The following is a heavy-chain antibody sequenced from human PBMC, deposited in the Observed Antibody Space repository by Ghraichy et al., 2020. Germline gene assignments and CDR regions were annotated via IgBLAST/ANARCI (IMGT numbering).Heavy chain of an antibody. Sequence: SETLSLTCAVYGGSFSGYYWSWIRQPPGKGLEWIGEINHSGSTNYNPSLKSRVTISVDTSKNQFSLKLSSVTAADTAVYYCARVPIAAAGSGDGYYYYGMDVWGQGTTVTVSS. CDR3: ARVPIAAAGSGDGYYYYGMDV. D-gene: IGHD6-13*01. CDR1: GGSFSGYY. CDR2: INHSGST. J-gene: IGHJ6*02. V-gene: IGHV4-34*01.